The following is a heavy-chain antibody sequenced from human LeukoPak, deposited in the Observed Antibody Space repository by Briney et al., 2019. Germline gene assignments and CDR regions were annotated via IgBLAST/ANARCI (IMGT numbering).Heavy chain of an antibody. CDR2: ISGSGGST. J-gene: IGHJ1*01. D-gene: IGHD2-2*01. V-gene: IGHV3-23*01. CDR3: AKDRVVVPAADEYFQH. CDR1: GFTFSSYA. Sequence: PGGSLRLSCAASGFTFSSYAMSWVRQAPGKGLEWVSAISGSGGSTYYADSVKGRFTISRDNPKNTLYLQMNSLRAEDTAVYYCAKDRVVVPAADEYFQHWGQGTLVTVSS.